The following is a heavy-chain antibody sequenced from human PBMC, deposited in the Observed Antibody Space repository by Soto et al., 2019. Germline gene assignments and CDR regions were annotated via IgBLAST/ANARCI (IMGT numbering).Heavy chain of an antibody. D-gene: IGHD3-22*01. CDR3: AKYQIAMIVVVPDSDAFDI. CDR1: GFTFSSYG. J-gene: IGHJ3*02. Sequence: GGSLRLSCAASGFTFSSYGMHWVRQTPGKGLEWVAVISYDGSNKYYADSVKGRFTISRDNSKNTLYLQMNSLRAEDTAVYYCAKYQIAMIVVVPDSDAFDIWGQGTMVTVSS. V-gene: IGHV3-30*18. CDR2: ISYDGSNK.